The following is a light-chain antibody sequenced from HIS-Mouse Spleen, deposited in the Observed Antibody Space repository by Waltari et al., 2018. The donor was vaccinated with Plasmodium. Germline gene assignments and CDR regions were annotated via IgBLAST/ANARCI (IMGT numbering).Light chain of an antibody. J-gene: IGLJ3*02. CDR2: EDS. Sequence: SYELPQPPSVSVSPGQTARIPCPGDALPKKYAYWYQQKSGQAPVLVIYEDSKRPSGIPERFSGSSSGTMATLTISGAQVEDEADYYCYSTDSSGNHRVFGGGTKLTVL. CDR3: YSTDSSGNHRV. CDR1: ALPKKY. V-gene: IGLV3-10*01.